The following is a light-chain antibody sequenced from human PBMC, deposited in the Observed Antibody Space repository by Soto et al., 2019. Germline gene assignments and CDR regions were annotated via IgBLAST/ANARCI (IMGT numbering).Light chain of an antibody. V-gene: IGLV2-14*01. CDR2: EVS. J-gene: IGLJ3*02. CDR3: SSYTSSSTWV. Sequence: QSAPTQPASVSGSPGQSITISCNETSSDVGGYNYVSWYQQHPGKAPKLMIYEVSNRPSGVSNRFSGSKSGNTASLTISGLQAEDEADYYCSSYTSSSTWVFGGGTKLTVL. CDR1: SSDVGGYNY.